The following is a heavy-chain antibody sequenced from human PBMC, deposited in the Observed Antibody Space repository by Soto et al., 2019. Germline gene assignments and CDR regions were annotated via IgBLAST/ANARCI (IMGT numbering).Heavy chain of an antibody. Sequence: EASVKVSCKASGGTFSSYAISWVRQAPGQGLEWMGGIIPIFGTANYAQKFQGRVTITADESTSTAYMELSSLRSEDTAVYYCARADGFMRGLDPWGQGTLVTFSS. CDR2: IIPIFGTA. D-gene: IGHD3-16*01. CDR3: ARADGFMRGLDP. CDR1: GGTFSSYA. V-gene: IGHV1-69*13. J-gene: IGHJ5*02.